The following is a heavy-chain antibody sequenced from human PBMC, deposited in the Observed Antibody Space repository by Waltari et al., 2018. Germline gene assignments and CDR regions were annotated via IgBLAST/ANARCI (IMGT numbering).Heavy chain of an antibody. V-gene: IGHV3-43*01. Sequence: EVQLVESGGVVVQPGGSLRLSCAASGVTCDDYPKPSVRQAPGKGLEWVSLISWDGGSTYYADSVKSRFTISRDNSKNSLYLQMNSLRTEDTALYYCAKGVAAAPYFQHWGQGTLVTVSS. CDR3: AKGVAAAPYFQH. CDR2: ISWDGGST. J-gene: IGHJ1*01. CDR1: GVTCDDYP. D-gene: IGHD6-13*01.